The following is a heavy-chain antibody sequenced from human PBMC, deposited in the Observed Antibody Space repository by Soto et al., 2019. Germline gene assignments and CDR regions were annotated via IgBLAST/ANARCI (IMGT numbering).Heavy chain of an antibody. D-gene: IGHD2-2*01. CDR2: MYYSGST. J-gene: IGHJ6*02. CDR1: GDSISIYY. Sequence: PSDTLSLTCTVSGDSISIYYWSWIRQPPGKRLEWIGYMYYSGSTNYNPSLKSRVTISVDTSKNQFSLKLSSVTAADTAVYHCARALGYCSSTSCFGAVGMDVWGQGTTVTVSS. CDR3: ARALGYCSSTSCFGAVGMDV. V-gene: IGHV4-59*01.